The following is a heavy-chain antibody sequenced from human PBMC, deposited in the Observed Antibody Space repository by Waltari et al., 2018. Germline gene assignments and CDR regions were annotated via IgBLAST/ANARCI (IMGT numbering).Heavy chain of an antibody. Sequence: QVQLVQSGAEVKKPGSSVKVSCKASGGTFSSYAISWVRQAPGQGLEWMGGIIPIFGTANYAQKFQGRVTITADESTSTAYMELSSLRSEDTAVYYCARITYDFWSGSYYYYGMDVWGQGTTVTVSS. V-gene: IGHV1-69*01. CDR3: ARITYDFWSGSYYYYGMDV. CDR1: GGTFSSYA. CDR2: IIPIFGTA. D-gene: IGHD3-3*01. J-gene: IGHJ6*02.